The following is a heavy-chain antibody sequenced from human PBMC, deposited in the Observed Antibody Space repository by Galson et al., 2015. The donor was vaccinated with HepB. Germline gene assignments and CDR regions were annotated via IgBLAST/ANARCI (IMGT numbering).Heavy chain of an antibody. J-gene: IGHJ4*02. V-gene: IGHV3-33*01. Sequence: SLRLSCAASGFTFSSHGMHWVRQAPGKGLEWVAVIWFDGTVKYYADSVKGRFTISRDNSKNTLYLQMNSLTVEDTAFCYCARQLHTPYDFWGQGTLVTVSS. CDR3: ARQLHTPYDF. CDR1: GFTFSSHG. D-gene: IGHD4-23*01. CDR2: IWFDGTVK.